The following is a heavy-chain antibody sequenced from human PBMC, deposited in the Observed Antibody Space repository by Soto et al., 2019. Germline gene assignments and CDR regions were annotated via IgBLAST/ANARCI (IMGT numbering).Heavy chain of an antibody. J-gene: IGHJ6*02. V-gene: IGHV1-3*01. D-gene: IGHD5-12*01. CDR3: ARSVEMATIGGPDYHYYYGMDV. Sequence: QVQLVQSGAEVKKPGASVKVSCKASGYTFTSYAMHWVRQAPGQRLEWMGWINAGNGNTKYSQKFQGRVTITRDTSASTAYMELSSLRSEDTAVYYCARSVEMATIGGPDYHYYYGMDVWGQGTTVTVSS. CDR1: GYTFTSYA. CDR2: INAGNGNT.